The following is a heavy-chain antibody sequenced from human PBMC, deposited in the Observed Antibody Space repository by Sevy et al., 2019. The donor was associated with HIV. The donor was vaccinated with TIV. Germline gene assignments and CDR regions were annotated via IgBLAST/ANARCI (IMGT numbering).Heavy chain of an antibody. CDR3: ARGRGIAVAGGGYYSDY. D-gene: IGHD6-19*01. CDR1: GYTFSRSV. J-gene: IGHJ4*02. Sequence: ASVKVSCMGSGYTFSRSVITWVRQAPGQGLEWMGWISTYNGKRNYAQKFQDRVTMTTDTSTNTAYMELRSLRSDDTAIYFCARGRGIAVAGGGYYSDYWGQGSLVTVSS. V-gene: IGHV1-18*04. CDR2: ISTYNGKR.